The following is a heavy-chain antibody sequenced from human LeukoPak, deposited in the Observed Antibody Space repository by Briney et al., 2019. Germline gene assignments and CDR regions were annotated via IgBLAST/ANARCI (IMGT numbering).Heavy chain of an antibody. CDR3: AREYSSSSWEC. V-gene: IGHV1-69*04. CDR1: GGTFSSYT. D-gene: IGHD6-6*01. Sequence: SSVKVSCKASGGTFSSYTISWVRQAPGQGLGWMGRIIPILGIANYAQKFQGRVTITADKSTSTAYMELSSLRSEDTAVYYCAREYSSSSWECWGQGTLVTVSS. J-gene: IGHJ4*02. CDR2: IIPILGIA.